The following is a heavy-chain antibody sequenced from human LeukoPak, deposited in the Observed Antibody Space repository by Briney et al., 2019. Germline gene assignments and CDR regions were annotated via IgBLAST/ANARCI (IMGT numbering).Heavy chain of an antibody. CDR3: AREDGEMATSYFDY. V-gene: IGHV1-69*06. J-gene: IGHJ4*02. CDR2: IIPIFGTA. Sequence: ASVKVSCKASGGTFSSYAISWVRQAPGQGLEWMGGIIPIFGTANYAQKFQGRVTITADKSTSTAYMELSSLRSEDTAVYYCAREDGEMATSYFDYWGQGTLVTVSS. D-gene: IGHD5-24*01. CDR1: GGTFSSYA.